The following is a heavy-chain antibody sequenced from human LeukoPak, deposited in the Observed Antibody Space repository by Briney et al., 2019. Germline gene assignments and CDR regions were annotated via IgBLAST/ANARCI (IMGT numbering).Heavy chain of an antibody. J-gene: IGHJ4*02. CDR3: AKSRAYGYNLIDY. CDR2: ISGSGGST. CDR1: GFTFSSYA. D-gene: IGHD5-24*01. V-gene: IGHV3-23*01. Sequence: GGSLRLSCAASGFTFSSYAMSWVRQAPGKGLDWVSAISGSGGSTYYADSVKGRFTISRDNSKNTLYLQMNSLRAEDTAVYYCAKSRAYGYNLIDYWGQGTLVTVSS.